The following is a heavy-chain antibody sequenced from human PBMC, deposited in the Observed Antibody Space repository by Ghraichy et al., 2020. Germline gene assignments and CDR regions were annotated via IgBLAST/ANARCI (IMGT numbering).Heavy chain of an antibody. J-gene: IGHJ4*01. CDR2: IKQDGSEK. CDR3: GISSTQPFDS. Sequence: GGSLRLSCVASGFTFSNCWMSWVRQTPGKGLEWVANIKQDGSEKYYVDSVKGRFTISRDNAKNSLYLQMNSLTAEDTALYYCGISSTQPFDSWGPGTRVTVSS. CDR1: GFTFSNCW. V-gene: IGHV3-7*03. D-gene: IGHD2-2*01.